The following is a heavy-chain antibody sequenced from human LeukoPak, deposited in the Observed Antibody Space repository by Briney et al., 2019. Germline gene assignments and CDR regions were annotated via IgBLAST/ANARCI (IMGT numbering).Heavy chain of an antibody. CDR2: IYSGGAA. D-gene: IGHD6-19*01. J-gene: IGHJ4*02. CDR3: ARVAVAYSDY. V-gene: IGHV3-66*01. Sequence: PGGSLRLSCAASGFTVSSTYMGWVRQAPGKGLEWVSVIYSGGAAYYPDSVKGRFIISRALSKNTLYLQMNDLRAEDTVVYYCARVAVAYSDYWGQGTLVTVSS. CDR1: GFTVSSTY.